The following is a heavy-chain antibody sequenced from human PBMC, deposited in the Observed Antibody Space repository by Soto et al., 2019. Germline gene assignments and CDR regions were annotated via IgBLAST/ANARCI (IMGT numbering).Heavy chain of an antibody. J-gene: IGHJ4*02. Sequence: EVQMVESGGGQVNPGGSLRLSCVASGFTFSSYSLSWVRQAPGQGLEWVSSISSGGRFTYYADSVKGRLTISRDNAKNSLYLQMSSMRVEDTAVYYCASRDRTDGVCPFDYWGQGILGTVSS. CDR1: GFTFSSYS. CDR2: ISSGGRFT. D-gene: IGHD2-8*01. CDR3: ASRDRTDGVCPFDY. V-gene: IGHV3-21*01.